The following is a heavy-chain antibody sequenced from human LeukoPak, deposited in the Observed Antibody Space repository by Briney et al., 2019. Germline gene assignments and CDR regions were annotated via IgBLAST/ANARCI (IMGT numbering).Heavy chain of an antibody. V-gene: IGHV3-9*01. Sequence: GRSLRLSCAASGFTFDDYAMHWVRQAPGKGLEWVSGISWNSGSIGYADSVKGRFTISRDNAKNSLYLQMNSLRAEDTALYYCAKAATISLYYFDYWGQGTLVTVSS. D-gene: IGHD5-12*01. CDR3: AKAATISLYYFDY. CDR1: GFTFDDYA. CDR2: ISWNSGSI. J-gene: IGHJ4*02.